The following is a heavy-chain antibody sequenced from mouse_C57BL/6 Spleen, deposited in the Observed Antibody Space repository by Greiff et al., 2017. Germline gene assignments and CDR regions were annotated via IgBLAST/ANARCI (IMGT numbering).Heavy chain of an antibody. CDR1: GFSLSTSGMG. V-gene: IGHV8-12*01. CDR3: AHGNGYDAMAN. Sequence: QVPLKESGPGILQSSPTLSLTCSFSGFSLSTSGMGVSWISQPSGKGLEWLAHIYWDDDKRYNPSLKTRRTIAKDPSRTQVLLNITSVDTAYVATCYCAHGNGYDAMANWGQEASVTVST. CDR2: IYWDDDK. J-gene: IGHJ4*01.